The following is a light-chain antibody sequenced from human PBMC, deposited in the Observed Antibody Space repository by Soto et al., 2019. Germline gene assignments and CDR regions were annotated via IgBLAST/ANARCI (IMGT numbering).Light chain of an antibody. CDR3: GAWDSSLSAVV. J-gene: IGLJ2*01. V-gene: IGLV1-51*01. Sequence: QSVLTQPPSVSAAPGQTVTISCSGSSSNVGNNYVSWYQQLPETAPKLLIYDNNKRPSGIPDRFSGSKSGTSATLGITGLQTGDEADYYCGAWDSSLSAVVFGGGTKVTVL. CDR1: SSNVGNNY. CDR2: DNN.